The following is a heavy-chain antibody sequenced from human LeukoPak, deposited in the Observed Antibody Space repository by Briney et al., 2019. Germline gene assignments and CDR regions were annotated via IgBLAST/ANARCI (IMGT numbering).Heavy chain of an antibody. J-gene: IGHJ4*02. CDR2: IWYDGSNK. CDR1: GFTFSGYG. V-gene: IGHV3-33*01. D-gene: IGHD1-1*01. CDR3: ARSAAGTYY. Sequence: GGSLRLSCAASGFTFSGYGMHWVRQAPGKGLEWVAIIWYDGSNKYYADSVKDRFTTSRDNSKNTLYLQMNSLRAEDTAVYYCARSAAGTYYWGQGTLVTVSS.